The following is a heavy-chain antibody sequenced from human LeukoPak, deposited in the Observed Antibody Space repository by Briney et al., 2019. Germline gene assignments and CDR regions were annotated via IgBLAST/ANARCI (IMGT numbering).Heavy chain of an antibody. D-gene: IGHD3-16*01. CDR3: AKGSRIWGNYYFDF. J-gene: IGHJ4*02. CDR2: ISYDGSNK. V-gene: IGHV3-30*18. CDR1: GFTFSSYG. Sequence: GGSLRLSCAASGFTFSSYGMHWVRQAPGKGLEWVAVISYDGSNKYYADSVKGRFTISRDNSKNTLYLQMNSLRAEDTAVCYCAKGSRIWGNYYFDFWGQGTLVTVSS.